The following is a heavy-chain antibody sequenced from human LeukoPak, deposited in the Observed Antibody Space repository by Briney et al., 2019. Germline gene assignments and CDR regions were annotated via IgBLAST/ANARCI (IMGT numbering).Heavy chain of an antibody. CDR1: GGSITNYY. CDR3: ARDPRGYGANAFDY. CDR2: IYYTGGT. D-gene: IGHD4-23*01. V-gene: IGHV4-59*12. Sequence: SETLSLTCTVSGGSITNYYWAWIRQPPGKGLEWIGNIYYTGGTKYNPSLRSRVTISVDTSKNQFSLKLSSVTAADTAVYYCARDPRGYGANAFDYWGQGALVTVSS. J-gene: IGHJ4*02.